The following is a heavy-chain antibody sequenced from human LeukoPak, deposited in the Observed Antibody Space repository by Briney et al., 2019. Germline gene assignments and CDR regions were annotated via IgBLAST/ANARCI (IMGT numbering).Heavy chain of an antibody. CDR1: GGSFSGYY. Sequence: SETLSLTCAVYGGSFSGYYWSWIRQPPGKGLEWIGEINHSGRTNYNPSLKRRVTISVDTSKKQFSRKRGCVTAADRAGYYCARGGATYYGSGSYFAGFFDSWGPGTLVTVSS. D-gene: IGHD3-10*01. CDR3: ARGGATYYGSGSYFAGFFDS. CDR2: INHSGRT. J-gene: IGHJ4*02. V-gene: IGHV4-34*01.